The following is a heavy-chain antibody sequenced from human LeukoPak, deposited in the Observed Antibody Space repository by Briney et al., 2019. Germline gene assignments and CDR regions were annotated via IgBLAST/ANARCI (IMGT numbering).Heavy chain of an antibody. Sequence: SETLSLTCTVSGGSISSSSYYWGWIRQPPGKGLEWIGSIYHSGSTYYNPSLKSRVTISVDTSKNQFSLKLSSVTAADTAVYYCARAADYYDSSGYYSDYWGQGTLVTVSS. CDR1: GGSISSSSYY. J-gene: IGHJ4*02. CDR2: IYHSGST. D-gene: IGHD3-22*01. V-gene: IGHV4-39*07. CDR3: ARAADYYDSSGYYSDY.